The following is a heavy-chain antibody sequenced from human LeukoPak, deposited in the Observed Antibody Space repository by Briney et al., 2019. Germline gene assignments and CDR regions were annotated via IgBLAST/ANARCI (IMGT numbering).Heavy chain of an antibody. CDR3: ARVLPSIAVAGFFDY. D-gene: IGHD6-19*01. J-gene: IGHJ4*02. V-gene: IGHV3-7*01. CDR2: IKQDGSEK. Sequence: GGSLRLSCAASGFTFSSYWMSWVRQAPGKGLEWVANIKQDGSEKYYVDSVKGRFTISRDNAKNSLYLQMNSLRAEDTAVYYCARVLPSIAVAGFFDYWGQGTLVTVSS. CDR1: GFTFSSYW.